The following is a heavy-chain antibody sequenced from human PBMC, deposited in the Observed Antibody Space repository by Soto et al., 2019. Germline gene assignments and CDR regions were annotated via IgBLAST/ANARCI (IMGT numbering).Heavy chain of an antibody. CDR2: IHHSGNT. CDR3: ARGGNYLFAY. Sequence: QVQLQVTGPGLVEPSGTLSLTCVVSGGSITSNNWWHWVRQPPGKGLEWIGEIHHSGNTHYNPSLKNRVTISLDKSHNQFSLKLRSVTAADTAVYYCARGGNYLFAYWGQGTPVTVSS. CDR1: GGSITSNNW. V-gene: IGHV4-4*02. D-gene: IGHD2-15*01. J-gene: IGHJ4*02.